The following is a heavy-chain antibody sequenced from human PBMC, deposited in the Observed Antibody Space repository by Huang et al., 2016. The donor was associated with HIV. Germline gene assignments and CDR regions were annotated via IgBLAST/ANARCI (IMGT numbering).Heavy chain of an antibody. J-gene: IGHJ5*02. CDR1: GFIFSNFG. CDR3: AKESRWFSDFDQ. Sequence: QVQLVESGGGVVQPGTSLRLSCAASGFIFSNFGMHWCRQAPGKGLEWGAVISYDGRSDRYSDSVKGRFTISRDNDKNTLSLEMNRLRHDDTAVYYCAKESRWFSDFDQWGQGTLVTVSS. CDR2: ISYDGRSD. V-gene: IGHV3-30*18. D-gene: IGHD2-15*01.